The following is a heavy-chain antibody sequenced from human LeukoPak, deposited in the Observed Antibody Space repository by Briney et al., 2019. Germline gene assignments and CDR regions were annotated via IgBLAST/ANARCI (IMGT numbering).Heavy chain of an antibody. CDR2: IYTSGST. CDR1: GGSISGYY. J-gene: IGHJ6*03. D-gene: IGHD3-16*01. CDR3: ARGAPSLYYYYMDI. V-gene: IGHV4-4*07. Sequence: SETLSLTCTVSGGSISGYYWSWIRQPAGKGLEWIGRIYTSGSTNYNPSLKSRATISLDTSKNQSSLKLTSVTAADTAVYYCARGAPSLYYYYMDIWGKGTTVTVSS.